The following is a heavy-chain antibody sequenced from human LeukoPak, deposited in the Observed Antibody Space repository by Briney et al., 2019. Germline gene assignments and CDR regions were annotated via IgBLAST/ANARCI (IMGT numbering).Heavy chain of an antibody. V-gene: IGHV3-48*01. CDR2: ISSSSSTI. CDR3: AKGAVAGGDYAFDY. CDR1: GFTFSTYS. J-gene: IGHJ4*02. Sequence: GGSLRLSWAASGFTFSTYSMNWARQAPGKGRGWVAYISSSSSTIYYAVSMKGRFTISRDNSKNTLYLQMNSLRAEDTAVYYCAKGAVAGGDYAFDYWGQGTLVTVSS. D-gene: IGHD4-17*01.